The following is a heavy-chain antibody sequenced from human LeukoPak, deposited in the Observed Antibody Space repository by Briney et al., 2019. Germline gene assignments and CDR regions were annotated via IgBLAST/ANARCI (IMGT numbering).Heavy chain of an antibody. CDR2: IWYDGSNK. J-gene: IGHJ6*02. V-gene: IGHV3-30*02. Sequence: PGGSLRLSCAASGFTFSSYGMHWVRQAPGKGLEWVAVIWYDGSNKYYADSVKGRFTISRDNSKNTLYLQMNSLRAEDTAVYYCAKDAPGTTLRYFDWLLGRNGMDVWGQGTTVTVSS. CDR1: GFTFSSYG. D-gene: IGHD3-9*01. CDR3: AKDAPGTTLRYFDWLLGRNGMDV.